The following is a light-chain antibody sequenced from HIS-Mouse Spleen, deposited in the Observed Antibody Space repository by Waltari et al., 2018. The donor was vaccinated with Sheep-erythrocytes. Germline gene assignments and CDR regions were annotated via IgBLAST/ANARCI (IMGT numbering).Light chain of an antibody. CDR2: WAS. V-gene: IGKV4-1*01. J-gene: IGKJ4*01. CDR3: QQYYSTLT. Sequence: DIVMTQSPDSLAVSLGERATIHCMSSQSVLYSSNNKNYLAWYKQKPGQPPKLLIYWASTRESGVPDRFSGSGSGTDFTLTISSLQAEDVAVYYCQQYYSTLTFGGGTKVEIK. CDR1: QSVLYSSNNKNY.